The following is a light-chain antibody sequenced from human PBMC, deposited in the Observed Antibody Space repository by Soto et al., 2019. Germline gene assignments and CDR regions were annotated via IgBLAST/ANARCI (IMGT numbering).Light chain of an antibody. CDR2: SDN. V-gene: IGLV1-44*01. CDR1: RSNIGSDS. J-gene: IGLJ1*01. CDR3: ATWDDSLNGLV. Sequence: QSVLTQAPSASGTPGQTVTISCSGSRSNIGSDSVNWYQQLPGTAPKLLIYSDNERPSGVPDRFSGSKSGTSASLAISGLQSEDEAEYYCATWDDSLNGLVFGTGTKLTVL.